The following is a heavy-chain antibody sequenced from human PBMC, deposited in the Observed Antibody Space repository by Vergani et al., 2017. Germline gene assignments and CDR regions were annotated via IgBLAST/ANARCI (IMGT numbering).Heavy chain of an antibody. J-gene: IGHJ6*02. Sequence: QVQLVQSGAEVKKPGASVKVSCKASGYTFTSYGISWVRQAPGQGLEWMGWISAYNGNTNYAQKLQGRVTMTTDTSTSTAYRELRSLRSDDTAVYYCARDPDIVVVPAAPYYYYYYGMDGWGRGITVVVS. CDR1: GYTFTSYG. V-gene: IGHV1-18*04. CDR3: ARDPDIVVVPAAPYYYYYYGMDG. D-gene: IGHD2-2*01. CDR2: ISAYNGNT.